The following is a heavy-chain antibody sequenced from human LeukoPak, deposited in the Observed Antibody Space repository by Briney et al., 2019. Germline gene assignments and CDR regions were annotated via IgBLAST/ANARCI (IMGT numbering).Heavy chain of an antibody. CDR1: GGTFSSYA. CDR3: ASILVAAVGFDP. J-gene: IGHJ5*02. Sequence: SVKVSCTASGGTFSSYAISWVRQAPGQGLEWMGGIIPIFGTANYAQKFQGRVTITADKSTSTAYMELSSLRSEDTAVYYCASILVAAVGFDPWGQGTLVTVSS. CDR2: IIPIFGTA. D-gene: IGHD2-15*01. V-gene: IGHV1-69*06.